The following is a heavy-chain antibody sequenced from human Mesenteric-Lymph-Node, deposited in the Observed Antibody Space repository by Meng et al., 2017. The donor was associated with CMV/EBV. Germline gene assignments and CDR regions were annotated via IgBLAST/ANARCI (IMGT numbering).Heavy chain of an antibody. CDR1: GFTFSSYS. CDR2: ISSSSSYI. D-gene: IGHD6-13*01. CDR3: ARVSLAAAGTFWFDP. V-gene: IGHV3-21*01. J-gene: IGHJ5*02. Sequence: EVQLVESGGXLVKAGGSLIISCGSSGFTFSSYSMNWVRQAPGKGLEWVSSISSSSSYIYYADSVKGRFTISRDNAKNSLYLQMNSLRAEDTAVYYCARVSLAAAGTFWFDPWGQGTLVTVSS.